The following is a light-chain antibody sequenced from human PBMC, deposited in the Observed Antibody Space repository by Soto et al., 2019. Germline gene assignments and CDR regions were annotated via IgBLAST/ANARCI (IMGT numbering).Light chain of an antibody. CDR3: SSYTSSNTLV. Sequence: QSALTQPASVSGSPGQSITISCTGTSSDVGGYNYVSWYQHHPGKAPKLIIYDVSNRPSGVSDRFSGSKSGNTASLTISGLQAEDEADYYCSSYTSSNTLVFGGGTKVTVL. CDR1: SSDVGGYNY. CDR2: DVS. V-gene: IGLV2-14*03. J-gene: IGLJ2*01.